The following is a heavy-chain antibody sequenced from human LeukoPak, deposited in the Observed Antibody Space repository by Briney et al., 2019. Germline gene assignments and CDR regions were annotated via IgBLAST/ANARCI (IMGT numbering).Heavy chain of an antibody. CDR3: AREGSYHGSGSPSTDPYYFDY. CDR2: IKQDGSEK. Sequence: AGGSLRLSCAASGFTFSVYWMSWVRQAPGKGLEWVANIKQDGSEKYYVDSVKGRFTISRDNAKKSLYLQMNSLRAEDTAVYYCAREGSYHGSGSPSTDPYYFDYWGQGTLVTVSS. J-gene: IGHJ4*02. CDR1: GFTFSVYW. V-gene: IGHV3-7*01. D-gene: IGHD3-10*01.